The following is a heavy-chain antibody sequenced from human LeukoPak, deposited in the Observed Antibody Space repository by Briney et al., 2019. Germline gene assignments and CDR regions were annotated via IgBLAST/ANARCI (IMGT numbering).Heavy chain of an antibody. D-gene: IGHD2-15*01. CDR2: ISAYNGNT. Sequence: ASVKVSRKASGYTFTRYDINWVRQATGQGLEWMGGISAYNGNTNYAQKLQGRVTMTTDTSTSTAYMELRSLRSDDTAVYYCARGACSGGRCYGKNWFDPRGQGTLVTVSS. V-gene: IGHV1-18*01. CDR3: ARGACSGGRCYGKNWFDP. CDR1: GYTFTRYD. J-gene: IGHJ5*02.